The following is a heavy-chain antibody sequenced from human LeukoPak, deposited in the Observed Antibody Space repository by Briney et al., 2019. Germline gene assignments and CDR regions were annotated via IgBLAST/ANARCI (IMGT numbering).Heavy chain of an antibody. CDR3: ASASGFSYYYYYGMDV. CDR2: ISSSGSTI. J-gene: IGHJ6*02. D-gene: IGHD6-6*01. V-gene: IGHV3-48*03. CDR1: GFTFSSYE. Sequence: PGGSLRLSCAASGFTFSSYEMNWVRQAPWKGLEWVSYISSSGSTIYYADSVKGRFTISRDNAKNSLYLQMNSLRAEDTAVYYCASASGFSYYYYYGMDVWGQGTTVTVSS.